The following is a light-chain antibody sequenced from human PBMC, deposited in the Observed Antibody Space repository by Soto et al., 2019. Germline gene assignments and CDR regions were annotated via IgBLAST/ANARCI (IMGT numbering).Light chain of an antibody. CDR3: QQGSDWPIT. Sequence: EIVLTHSQATLSLSPCERGTLSSRASQTISSYLAWYQQKPGQAPRLLIYDTSSRATGTPPRFSGSGSGTDFTLTISSLEPEDFAVYYCQQGSDWPITFGQGTRLEIK. CDR2: DTS. V-gene: IGKV3-11*01. CDR1: QTISSY. J-gene: IGKJ5*01.